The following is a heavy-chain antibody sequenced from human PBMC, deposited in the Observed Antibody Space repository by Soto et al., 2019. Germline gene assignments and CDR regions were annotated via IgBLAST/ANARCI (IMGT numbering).Heavy chain of an antibody. CDR1: DGSISITNYY. CDR2: IHNGGNT. Sequence: SETLSLTCTVSDGSISITNYYLGWIRQPPGKGLEWIGSIHNGGNTRYNPSLKSRVTIAADVPKNQFSLKLSSVTAADTAVYYCAYYDIGTMLAYWGQGTLVTVSS. J-gene: IGHJ4*02. V-gene: IGHV4-39*01. D-gene: IGHD3-22*01. CDR3: AYYDIGTMLAY.